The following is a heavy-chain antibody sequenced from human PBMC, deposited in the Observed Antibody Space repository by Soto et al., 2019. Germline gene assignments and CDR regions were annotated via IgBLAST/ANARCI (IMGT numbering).Heavy chain of an antibody. Sequence: SETLSLTCTFSGYSISSYYWSLIRQPPGKGLEWVGYISYTGSTIYNPSLESRATISLDTSKNQVSLSLSSVTVADTAMYYCASVGELPVWFNPWGRGTLVTVSS. CDR1: GYSISSYY. J-gene: IGHJ5*02. D-gene: IGHD3-10*01. V-gene: IGHV4-59*13. CDR3: ASVGELPVWFNP. CDR2: ISYTGST.